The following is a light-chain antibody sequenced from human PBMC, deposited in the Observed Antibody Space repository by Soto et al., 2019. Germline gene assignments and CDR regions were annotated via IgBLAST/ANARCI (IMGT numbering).Light chain of an antibody. J-gene: IGKJ1*01. Sequence: ESVLTQSPGTLSLSPGERATLSCRASQSVTSNYLAWYQQRPGQAPRLLIYAASSRATGIPDRFSGSGSGTDFTLTISRLEPEDFAVYYFQQYGGSPPETFGQGTKVEIK. CDR1: QSVTSNY. CDR2: AAS. V-gene: IGKV3-20*01. CDR3: QQYGGSPPET.